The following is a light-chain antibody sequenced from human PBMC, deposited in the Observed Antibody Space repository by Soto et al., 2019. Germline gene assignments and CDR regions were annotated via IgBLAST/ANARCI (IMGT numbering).Light chain of an antibody. CDR1: QSVSSC. CDR3: QHRGRWPRT. CDR2: GAS. J-gene: IGKJ2*01. V-gene: IGKV3-11*01. Sequence: EIVLTQSPATLSLSPGERATLSCRASQSVSSCLAWYQQKPGQAPKLLIYGASNRATGIPARLSGSSSGTDFSLTTSSLEPEDFAVYYCQHRGRWPRTFGQGTKLESK.